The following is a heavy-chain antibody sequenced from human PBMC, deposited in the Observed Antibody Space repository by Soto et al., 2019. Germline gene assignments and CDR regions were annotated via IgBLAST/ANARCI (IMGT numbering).Heavy chain of an antibody. CDR1: GDSLNSKANW. CDR3: VRTNSRGEWDVWY. V-gene: IGHV4-61*08. D-gene: IGHD3-22*01. J-gene: IGHJ4*02. Sequence: KPTETLSLTCIVSGDSLNSKANWCSWIRQPPGKGLEYIGYVYSIGKTDYNPSLRGRVTISVDSSKNQSSLNLSSVTAADTAIYYCVRTNSRGEWDVWYWGQGTLVTVSS. CDR2: VYSIGKT.